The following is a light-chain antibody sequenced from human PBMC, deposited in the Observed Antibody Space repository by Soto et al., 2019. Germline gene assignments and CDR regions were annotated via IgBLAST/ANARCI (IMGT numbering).Light chain of an antibody. J-gene: IGLJ3*02. CDR2: EVN. CDR3: SSYAGSIFWL. V-gene: IGLV2-8*01. Sequence: QSALTQPPSASGSPGQSVTFSCTGTSSDVGAYNFVSWYQQHPGRAPKLVLYEVNKRPSGVPDRFSGSKSGNTASLTVSGLQAEDEADYFCSSYAGSIFWLFGGGTKLTVL. CDR1: SSDVGAYNF.